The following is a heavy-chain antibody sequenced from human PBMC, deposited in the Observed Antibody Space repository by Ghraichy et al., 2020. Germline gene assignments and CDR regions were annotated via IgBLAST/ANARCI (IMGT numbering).Heavy chain of an antibody. Sequence: SETLSLTCAVYGGSFSGYYWSWIRQPPGKGLEWIGEINHSGSTNYNPSLKSRVTISVDTSKNQFSLKLSSVTAADTAVYYCVYRRPRPYFDYWGQGTLVTVSS. CDR1: GGSFSGYY. CDR3: VYRRPRPYFDY. D-gene: IGHD2/OR15-2a*01. V-gene: IGHV4-34*01. J-gene: IGHJ4*02. CDR2: INHSGST.